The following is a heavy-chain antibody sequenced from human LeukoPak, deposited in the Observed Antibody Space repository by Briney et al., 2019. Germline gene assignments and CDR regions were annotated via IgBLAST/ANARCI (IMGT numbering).Heavy chain of an antibody. CDR3: AREGDPGDYYYGMDV. D-gene: IGHD2-21*01. J-gene: IGHJ6*02. V-gene: IGHV4-31*03. CDR2: IYYSGST. Sequence: SQTLSLICTVSGGSISSGGYYWSWIRQHPGKGLEWIGYIYYSGSTYYNPSLKSRVTISVDTSKSQFSLKLSSVTAADTAVYYCAREGDPGDYYYGMDVWGQGTTVTVSS. CDR1: GGSISSGGYY.